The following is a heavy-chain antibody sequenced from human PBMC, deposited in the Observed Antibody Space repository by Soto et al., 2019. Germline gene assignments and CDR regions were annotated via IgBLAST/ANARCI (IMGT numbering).Heavy chain of an antibody. CDR1: GFTFSSYA. V-gene: IGHV3-23*01. CDR2: ISGSGGST. CDR3: AKDQSLPDFWSGTYYFDY. D-gene: IGHD3-3*01. Sequence: EVQLLESGGGLVQPGGSLRLSCAASGFTFSSYAMSWVRQAPGKGLEWVSAISGSGGSTYYADSVKGRFTISRDNSKNTLYLQMNSLRAEDTAVYYCAKDQSLPDFWSGTYYFDYWGQGTLVTVSS. J-gene: IGHJ4*02.